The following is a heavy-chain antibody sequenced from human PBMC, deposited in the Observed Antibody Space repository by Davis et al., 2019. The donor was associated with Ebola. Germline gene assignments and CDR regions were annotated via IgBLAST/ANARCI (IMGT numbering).Heavy chain of an antibody. J-gene: IGHJ4*02. CDR1: GFIFRTYA. CDR3: VTENWYRFES. D-gene: IGHD1/OR15-1a*01. Sequence: GESLKISCATSGFIFRTYAMHWVRQAPGKGLEWVGLSRNKENRYSTEYAASVKGRFTISRDDSKNLLYLEMNGLRTEDTAVYYCVTENWYRFESWGQGTLVTVSS. V-gene: IGHV3-72*01. CDR2: SRNKENRYST.